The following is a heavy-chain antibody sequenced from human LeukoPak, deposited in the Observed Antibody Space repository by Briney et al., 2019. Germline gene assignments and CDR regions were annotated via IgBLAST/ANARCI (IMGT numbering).Heavy chain of an antibody. Sequence: PGRSLRLSCAASGFTFSSYGMRWVRQAPGKGLEWVAVISSDGRNTYYADSVKGRFTISRDNSKNTLYLQMNRLRGEDTAVYYCAKPVSVDTAMVPCDYWGQGTLVTVSS. V-gene: IGHV3-30*18. CDR3: AKPVSVDTAMVPCDY. CDR2: ISSDGRNT. J-gene: IGHJ4*02. D-gene: IGHD5-18*01. CDR1: GFTFSSYG.